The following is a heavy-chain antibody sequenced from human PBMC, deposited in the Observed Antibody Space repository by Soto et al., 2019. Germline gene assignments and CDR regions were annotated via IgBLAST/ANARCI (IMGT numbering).Heavy chain of an antibody. Sequence: QVELVQAAGEVKKPGASVKVSCKASGFSFSGYDFTWVRQAPGQGLESMGWINSYSGNTNYAPKFRDRVTMTIDASTTTIYMELATLRSDDTAVYYCARSGRYFPDNWGQGTLVIVSS. CDR3: ARSGRYFPDN. V-gene: IGHV1-18*01. J-gene: IGHJ4*02. CDR2: INSYSGNT. CDR1: GFSFSGYD. D-gene: IGHD3-10*01.